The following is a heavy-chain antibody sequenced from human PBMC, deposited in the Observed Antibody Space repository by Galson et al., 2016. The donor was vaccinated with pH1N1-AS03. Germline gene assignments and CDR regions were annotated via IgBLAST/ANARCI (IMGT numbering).Heavy chain of an antibody. D-gene: IGHD3-10*01. J-gene: IGHJ5*02. CDR3: VAHGA. Sequence: SLRLSCAGSGFKISTYAIHWVRQAPGKGLEWVTGISDSSRGGNIYYADSVKGRFTISRDTSKNTLYPQMYSLRDEDTPVYYCVAHGAWGQGALVTVSS. CDR1: GFKISTYA. CDR2: ISDSSRGGNI. V-gene: IGHV3-23*01.